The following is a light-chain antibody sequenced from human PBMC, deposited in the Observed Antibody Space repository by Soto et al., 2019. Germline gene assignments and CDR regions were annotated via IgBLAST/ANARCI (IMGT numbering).Light chain of an antibody. Sequence: DIQMTQSPSSLSASIGDRVTITCRPSQSISTYLHWYQQKPGEAPKLLISGASSLQSGIPSRFSGNGSGTEFTLSITSLPREDFAIYFCQQSYSTLYTFGQGTKLEIK. J-gene: IGKJ2*01. CDR2: GAS. CDR3: QQSYSTLYT. V-gene: IGKV1-39*01. CDR1: QSISTY.